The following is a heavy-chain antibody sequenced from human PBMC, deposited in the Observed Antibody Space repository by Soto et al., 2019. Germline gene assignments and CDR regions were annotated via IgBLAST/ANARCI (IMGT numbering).Heavy chain of an antibody. J-gene: IGHJ5*02. CDR1: GGSISSDY. CDR2: IYYSGST. V-gene: IGHV4-59*01. Sequence: SETLPLTCTVSGGSISSDYWSWIRQPPGKGLEWIGYIYYSGSTNYNPSPKSRVTISVDTSKNQFSLKLSSVTAADTAVYYCARVVNRGIAAVGAWFDPWGQGTLVTVS. D-gene: IGHD6-13*01. CDR3: ARVVNRGIAAVGAWFDP.